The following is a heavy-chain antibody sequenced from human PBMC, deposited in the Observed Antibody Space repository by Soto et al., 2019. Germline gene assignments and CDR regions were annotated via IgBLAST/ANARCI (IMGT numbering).Heavy chain of an antibody. CDR1: GFTFSTYW. V-gene: IGHV3-7*01. J-gene: IGHJ3*02. CDR2: IKEDGGEK. CDR3: ARTYTYGSFDI. D-gene: IGHD5-18*01. Sequence: PGGSLRLSCAASGFTFSTYWMNWVRQAPGKGLEWVAEIKEDGGEKNYVGSVEGRFTISRDIAKNSLYLQMNSLRAEDAAVYYCARTYTYGSFDIWGQGTMVTVSS.